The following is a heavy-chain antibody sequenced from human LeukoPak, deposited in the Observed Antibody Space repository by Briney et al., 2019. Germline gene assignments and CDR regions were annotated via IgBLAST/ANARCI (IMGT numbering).Heavy chain of an antibody. CDR3: AREYSRSVVAGSRPDL. D-gene: IGHD2-21*01. V-gene: IGHV4-39*02. Sequence: SETLSLTCSVSGGSISSSSYHWGWIRQSPERGLEWIGSMYYRGTTYENPSLKSRLTLSIDTSNNESSLKLTSVTAADTAVYYCAREYSRSVVAGSRPDLWGQGLLVTVSS. CDR2: MYYRGTT. J-gene: IGHJ4*02. CDR1: GGSISSSSYH.